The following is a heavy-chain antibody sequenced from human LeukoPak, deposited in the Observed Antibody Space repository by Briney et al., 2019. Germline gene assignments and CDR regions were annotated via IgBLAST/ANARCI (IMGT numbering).Heavy chain of an antibody. CDR1: GYTFTSYG. CDR3: AREPHNYDSSGYYLD. J-gene: IGHJ4*02. V-gene: IGHV1-18*01. CDR2: ISAYNGNT. Sequence: RASVKVSCKASGYTFTSYGISWVRQAPGQGLEWMGWISAYNGNTNYAQKLQGRVTMTTDTSTSTAYMELRSLRSDDTAVYYCAREPHNYDSSGYYLDWGQGTLVTVSS. D-gene: IGHD3-22*01.